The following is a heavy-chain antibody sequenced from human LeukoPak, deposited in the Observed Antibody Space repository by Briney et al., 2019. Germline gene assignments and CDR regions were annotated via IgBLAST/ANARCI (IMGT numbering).Heavy chain of an antibody. CDR1: GYTITSYG. J-gene: IGHJ6*02. Sequence: ASVKVSCKASGYTITSYGISWVRQAPGQGLEWMGWISAYNGNTNYAQKLQGRVTMTTDTSTSTAYMELRSLRSDDTAVYYCARGAAAPYYYYGMDVWGQGTTVTVSS. CDR2: ISAYNGNT. V-gene: IGHV1-18*01. D-gene: IGHD6-13*01. CDR3: ARGAAAPYYYYGMDV.